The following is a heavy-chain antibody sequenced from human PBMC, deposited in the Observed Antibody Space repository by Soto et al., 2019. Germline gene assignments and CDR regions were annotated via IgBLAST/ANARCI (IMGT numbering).Heavy chain of an antibody. CDR3: ARSPSTSSIGTFDF. D-gene: IGHD2-2*01. CDR1: GGSISAFN. V-gene: IGHV4-4*07. CDR2: IYRSGHT. Sequence: SETLSLTCTVSGGSISAFNWNWIRQPAGKGLEWIGRIYRSGHTNYNPSLESRVTMSIGPSKSQFSLTLDSLTAADTAVYYCARSPSTSSIGTFDFWGRGTMVT. J-gene: IGHJ3*01.